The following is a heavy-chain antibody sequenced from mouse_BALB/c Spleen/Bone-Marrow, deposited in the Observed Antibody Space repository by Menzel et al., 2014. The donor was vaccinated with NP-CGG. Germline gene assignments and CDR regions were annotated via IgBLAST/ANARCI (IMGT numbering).Heavy chain of an antibody. J-gene: IGHJ2*01. Sequence: VQLQQSGAGLVRPGTSVKISCKASGYTFTNYWLGWIKQRPGPGLEWIGDIYPGGGYTNYNEKFKGKATLTADTSSSSAYMQRSSLTSEDSAVYFCARRGTGVEYWGQGTTLTVSS. D-gene: IGHD4-1*01. V-gene: IGHV1-63*02. CDR2: IYPGGGYT. CDR3: ARRGTGVEY. CDR1: GYTFTNYW.